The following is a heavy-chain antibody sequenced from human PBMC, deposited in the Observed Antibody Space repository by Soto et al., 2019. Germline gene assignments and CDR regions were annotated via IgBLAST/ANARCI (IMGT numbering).Heavy chain of an antibody. CDR1: GFTFNSYA. CDR3: AKDHGPYGDGLDY. CDR2: ISSRGGRT. V-gene: IGHV3-23*01. D-gene: IGHD4-17*01. J-gene: IGHJ4*02. Sequence: EVQLLESGGGLVQPGGSLRLSCAASGFTFNSYAMSWVRQAPGKGLEWVSAISSRGGRTHYADSVKGRFTISRDNSKNTLSLKVNSLRAEDTAVYYCAKDHGPYGDGLDYWGQGTLVTVSS.